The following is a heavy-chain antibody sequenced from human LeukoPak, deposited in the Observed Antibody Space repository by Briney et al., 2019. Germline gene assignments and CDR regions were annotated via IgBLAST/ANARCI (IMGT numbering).Heavy chain of an antibody. D-gene: IGHD1-26*01. Sequence: SETLSLTCTVSGGSISSGSYYWSWIRQPAGKGLECIGRIYTSGSTNYNPSLKSRVTMSVDRSKNQFSLKLSSVTAADTAVYYCARAVGSSESNWFDPWDQVALVTVSS. CDR1: GGSISSGSYY. J-gene: IGHJ5*02. V-gene: IGHV4-61*02. CDR3: ARAVGSSESNWFDP. CDR2: IYTSGST.